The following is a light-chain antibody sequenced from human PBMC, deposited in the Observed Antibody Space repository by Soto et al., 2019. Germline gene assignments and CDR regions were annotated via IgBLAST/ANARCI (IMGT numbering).Light chain of an antibody. CDR2: AAS. V-gene: IGKV1-6*01. CDR1: QAIGND. CDR3: LQNYRSPWT. Sequence: IQMTQSPSSLSASVGDRVTITCRASQAIGNDLGWYQQIPGKAPKLLIYAASRLHSGVPSKFSGSGSGSDFTLTISSLQPEDFATYYCLQNYRSPWTFGQGTKVELK. J-gene: IGKJ1*01.